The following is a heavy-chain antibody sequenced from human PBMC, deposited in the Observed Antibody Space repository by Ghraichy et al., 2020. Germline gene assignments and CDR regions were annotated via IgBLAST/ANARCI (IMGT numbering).Heavy chain of an antibody. Sequence: GGSLRLSCAASGFLFRSYSINWVHQAPGKGLEWVSSINGGSSSIYYADSVKGRFTISRDNAKNSVYLQMNSLRDEDTAVYYCARDYSGWSRDYWGRGTLVTVSS. J-gene: IGHJ4*02. CDR3: ARDYSGWSRDY. V-gene: IGHV3-21*01. CDR2: INGGSSSI. CDR1: GFLFRSYS. D-gene: IGHD6-19*01.